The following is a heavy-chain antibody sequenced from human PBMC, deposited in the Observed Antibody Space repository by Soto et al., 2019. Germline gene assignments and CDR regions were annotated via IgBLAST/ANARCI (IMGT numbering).Heavy chain of an antibody. CDR1: GYTFTSYG. V-gene: IGHV1-18*01. J-gene: IGHJ4*02. D-gene: IGHD6-6*01. CDR3: ARDDSSSSRYFDC. Sequence: QVQLVQSGAEVKKPGASVKVSCKASGYTFTSYGISWVRQAPGQGLEWMGWISAYNGNTNYAQKLQGRVTMTTDTHTSRAYQELRSLRSDDTAVYYCARDDSSSSRYFDCWGQGTLVTVSS. CDR2: ISAYNGNT.